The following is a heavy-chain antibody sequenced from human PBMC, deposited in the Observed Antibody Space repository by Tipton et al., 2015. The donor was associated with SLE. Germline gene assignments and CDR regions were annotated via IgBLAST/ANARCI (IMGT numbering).Heavy chain of an antibody. CDR1: GGSISRGGYF. J-gene: IGHJ4*02. CDR2: IYDSGNT. D-gene: IGHD2-15*01. Sequence: LRLSCTVSGGSISRGGYFWTWIRQHPGMGLEWVGYIYDSGNTHYNPSLKSRLAISLDTSKNQFSLNLSSVTAADTAVYYCAREALVDATPTVFDYWGQGALVTVSS. V-gene: IGHV4-31*02. CDR3: AREALVDATPTVFDY.